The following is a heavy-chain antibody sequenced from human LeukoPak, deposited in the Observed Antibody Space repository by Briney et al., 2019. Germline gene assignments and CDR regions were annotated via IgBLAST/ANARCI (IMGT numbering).Heavy chain of an antibody. CDR1: GFTFSSYA. J-gene: IGHJ6*03. CDR3: ARMGYGSGSSFSYYYYYMDV. CDR2: ISGSGGST. D-gene: IGHD3-10*01. Sequence: PGGSLRLSCAASGFTFSSYAMSWVRQAPGKGLEWVSAISGSGGSTYYADSVKGRFTISRDNSKNTLYLQMNSLRAEDTAVYYCARMGYGSGSSFSYYYYYMDVWGKGTTVTVSS. V-gene: IGHV3-23*01.